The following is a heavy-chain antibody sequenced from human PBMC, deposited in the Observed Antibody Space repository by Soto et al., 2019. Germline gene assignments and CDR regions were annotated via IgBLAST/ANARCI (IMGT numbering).Heavy chain of an antibody. V-gene: IGHV4-59*01. J-gene: IGHJ4*02. CDR3: ARSRGSTRSFDY. Sequence: LSLTCTVSGGSISTYWWSWIRQPPRKGLEWIGYIYYSGSTNYNPSLKSRVTISVDTSKNQFSLKLTSVTAADTAVYYCARSRGSTRSFDYWGQGTLVTVSS. CDR1: GGSISTYW. D-gene: IGHD2-15*01. CDR2: IYYSGST.